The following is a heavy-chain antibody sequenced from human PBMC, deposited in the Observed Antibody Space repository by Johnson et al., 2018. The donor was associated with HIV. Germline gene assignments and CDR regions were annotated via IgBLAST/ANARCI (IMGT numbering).Heavy chain of an antibody. CDR3: AKGPWDLPHAFKI. D-gene: IGHD1-26*01. Sequence: QVQLVESGGGVVQPGRSLRLSCAASGFTFSSYAMHWVRQAPGKGLEWVAVISYDGSNKYYADSVKGRFTISRDKSKNTLYLQMKSLRAEDTAVYYCAKGPWDLPHAFKIWVRGTMVIVSS. CDR2: ISYDGSNK. CDR1: GFTFSSYA. J-gene: IGHJ3*02. V-gene: IGHV3-30-3*01.